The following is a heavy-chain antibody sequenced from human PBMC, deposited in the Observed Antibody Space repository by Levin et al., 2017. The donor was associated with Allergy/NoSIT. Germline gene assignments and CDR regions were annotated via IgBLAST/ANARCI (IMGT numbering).Heavy chain of an antibody. CDR3: VRDRGANYDYGEGRYLYDGHSLDV. CDR1: GFSFRIYA. D-gene: IGHD3-16*02. Sequence: LSLPCAVSGFSFRIYAMHWVRQAPGKGLEWVAVISHEGSKIFYADSVKGRFTIPRDNAKNTLHLQMSSLRADDTAVYDGVRDRGANYDYGEGRYLYDGHSLDVWGQGTTVTVSS. V-gene: IGHV3-30*04. J-gene: IGHJ6*02. CDR2: ISHEGSKI.